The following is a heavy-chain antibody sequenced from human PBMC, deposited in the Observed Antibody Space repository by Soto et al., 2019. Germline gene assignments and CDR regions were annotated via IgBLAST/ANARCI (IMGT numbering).Heavy chain of an antibody. CDR3: SRMSRSFDF. J-gene: IGHJ4*02. CDR2: IDPDNGRT. Sequence: QSGAEVRKPGASVKISSQASGYPFSNYHMHWVRQDPGQGLEWMGMIDPDNGRTKLAQSLQGRVTMTRETSTKSVYLELRDLNSEDTATYFCSRMSRSFDFWGQGSQVTVSS. CDR1: GYPFSNYH. V-gene: IGHV1-46*03.